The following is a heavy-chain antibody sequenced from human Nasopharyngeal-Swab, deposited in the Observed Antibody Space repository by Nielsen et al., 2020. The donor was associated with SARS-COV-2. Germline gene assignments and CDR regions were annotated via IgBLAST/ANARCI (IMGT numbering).Heavy chain of an antibody. CDR1: GYTLTELS. CDR3: ATAPPMVVTPPWWFDP. Sequence: ASVKVSCKVSGYTLTELSMHWVRQAPGKGLEWMGGFDPEDGETIYAQKFQGRVTMTEDTSTDPAYLELSSLRSEDTAVYYCATAPPMVVTPPWWFDPWGQGTLVTVSS. J-gene: IGHJ5*02. V-gene: IGHV1-24*01. CDR2: FDPEDGET. D-gene: IGHD4-23*01.